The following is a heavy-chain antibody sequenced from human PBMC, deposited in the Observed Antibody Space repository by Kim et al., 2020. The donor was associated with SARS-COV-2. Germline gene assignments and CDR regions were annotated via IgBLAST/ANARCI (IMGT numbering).Heavy chain of an antibody. J-gene: IGHJ3*02. Sequence: GGSLRLSCAASGFTFSDYYMSWIRQAPGKGLEWVSYISSSGSTIYYADSVKGRFTISRDNAKNSLYLQMNSLRAEDTAVYYCARLVDRGRNDAFDIWGQGTMVTVSS. CDR2: ISSSGSTI. CDR1: GFTFSDYY. V-gene: IGHV3-11*01. CDR3: ARLVDRGRNDAFDI. D-gene: IGHD3-22*01.